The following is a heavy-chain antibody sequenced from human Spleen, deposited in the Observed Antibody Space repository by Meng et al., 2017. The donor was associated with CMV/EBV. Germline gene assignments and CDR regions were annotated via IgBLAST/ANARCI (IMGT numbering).Heavy chain of an antibody. CDR3: ATVTTDY. CDR2: ISYDVYYK. CDR1: GFNFRKYD. J-gene: IGHJ4*02. D-gene: IGHD4-11*01. V-gene: IGHV3-30-3*01. Sequence: GESRKISCAASGFNFRKYDMHWVRQAPGKGLEWVAIISYDVYYKYYADSVKGRFTISRDNSKNTLYLQMNSLRTEEAAVYYCATVTTDYWGQGTLVTVSS.